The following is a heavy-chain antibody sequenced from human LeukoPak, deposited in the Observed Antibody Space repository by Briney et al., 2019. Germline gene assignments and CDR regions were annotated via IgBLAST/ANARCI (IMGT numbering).Heavy chain of an antibody. J-gene: IGHJ4*02. CDR2: ISGSGGST. Sequence: GGSLRLSCAASGFTFSSYAMSWVCQAPGKGLEWVSAISGSGGSTYYADSVKGRFTISRDNSKNTLYLQMNSLRAEDTAVYYCAKFLPHLPSAYYFDYWGQGTLVTVSS. V-gene: IGHV3-23*01. CDR1: GFTFSSYA. CDR3: AKFLPHLPSAYYFDY.